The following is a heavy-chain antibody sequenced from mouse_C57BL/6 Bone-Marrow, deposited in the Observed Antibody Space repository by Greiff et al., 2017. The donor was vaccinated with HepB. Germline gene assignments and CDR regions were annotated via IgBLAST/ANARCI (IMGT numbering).Heavy chain of an antibody. CDR3: ARREIYYGNYFFDY. CDR2: IYPGSGST. D-gene: IGHD2-1*01. Sequence: VQLVESGAELVKPGASVKMSCKASGYTFTSYWITWVKQRPGQGLEWIGDIYPGSGSTNYNEKFKSKATLTVDTSSSTAYMQLSSLTSEDSAVYYWARREIYYGNYFFDYWGQGTTLTVSS. CDR1: GYTFTSYW. V-gene: IGHV1-55*01. J-gene: IGHJ2*01.